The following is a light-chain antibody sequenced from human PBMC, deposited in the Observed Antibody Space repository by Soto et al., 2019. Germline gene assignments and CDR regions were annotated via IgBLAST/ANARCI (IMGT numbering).Light chain of an antibody. CDR3: HQYGSSPPWT. V-gene: IGKV3-20*01. J-gene: IGKJ1*01. Sequence: EIVLTQSPVTLSLSPGERATLSCRASQSVSSSYLAWSQQRTGQAPRLLIYETSSRATGIPDRFSGSGSGTDFTLTISRLEPEDFAVYYCHQYGSSPPWTFGQGTKVDIK. CDR2: ETS. CDR1: QSVSSSY.